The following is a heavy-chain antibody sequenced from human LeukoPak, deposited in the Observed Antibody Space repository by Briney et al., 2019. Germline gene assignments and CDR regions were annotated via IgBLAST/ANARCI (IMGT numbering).Heavy chain of an antibody. D-gene: IGHD2-15*01. J-gene: IGHJ4*02. CDR1: GDTLSELP. Sequence: ASVKVSCKVSGDTLSELPMQWVRQAPGKGREWMGGVDPEKSERIYAQNLRGRVTMTEETSTDTAFLELSSLTSEDTAVYYCATGNSLGYCKGGSCFNYWGQGTQVIVSS. CDR2: VDPEKSER. V-gene: IGHV1-24*01. CDR3: ATGNSLGYCKGGSCFNY.